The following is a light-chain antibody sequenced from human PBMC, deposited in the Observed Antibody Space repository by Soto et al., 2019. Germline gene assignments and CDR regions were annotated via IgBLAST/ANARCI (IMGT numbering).Light chain of an antibody. CDR1: SDDIGAYNF. CDR3: SSYTTKSTVPVI. Sequence: QSALTQPASVSGSLGQSITISCTGTSDDIGAYNFVSWYQQHPDKAPKLIISEVSNRPSGISNRFSGSKSGNTASLTISGLQAEDEADYYCSSYTTKSTVPVIFGGGTQLTVL. V-gene: IGLV2-14*01. J-gene: IGLJ2*01. CDR2: EVS.